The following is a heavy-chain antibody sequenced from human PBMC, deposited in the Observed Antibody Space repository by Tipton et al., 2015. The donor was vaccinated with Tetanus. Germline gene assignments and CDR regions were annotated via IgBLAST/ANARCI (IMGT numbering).Heavy chain of an antibody. J-gene: IGHJ5*01. CDR1: GYTFTRFY. V-gene: IGHV1-46*01. CDR2: INPSGGAT. D-gene: IGHD3-10*01. CDR3: ARTQDGYNSGWFDS. Sequence: QVQLVQSGGEVKKPGASVKVSCKASGYTFTRFYIHWMRQAPGQGLEWMGEINPSGGATNYAQKFQDRVTMTRDTSTSTVYLDVSSLTSEDTAVYYCARTQDGYNSGWFDSWGQGTLLTVSS.